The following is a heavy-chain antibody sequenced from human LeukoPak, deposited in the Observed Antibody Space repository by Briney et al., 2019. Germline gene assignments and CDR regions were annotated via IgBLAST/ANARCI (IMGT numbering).Heavy chain of an antibody. CDR3: ARGGGSGWSRGLDV. J-gene: IGHJ6*02. Sequence: PGGSLRPSCAASGFTFSSYWMHWVRQAPGKGLVWVSRLNSDGSTTSYADSVQGRFTISRDNAQNTLYLQMNSLGADDTAVYYCARGGGSGWSRGLDVWGQGTTVTVSS. D-gene: IGHD6-19*01. CDR2: LNSDGSTT. V-gene: IGHV3-74*01. CDR1: GFTFSSYW.